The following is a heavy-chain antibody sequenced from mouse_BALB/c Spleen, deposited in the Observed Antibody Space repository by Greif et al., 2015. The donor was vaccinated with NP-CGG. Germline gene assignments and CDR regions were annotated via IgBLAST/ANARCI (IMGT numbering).Heavy chain of an antibody. CDR3: AREGGNPYAMDY. V-gene: IGHV1-4*01. CDR1: GYTFTSYT. D-gene: IGHD2-1*01. Sequence: QVQLKQSGAELARPGASVKMSCKASGYTFTSYTMHWVKQRPGQGLGRIGYINPSSGYTNYNQKFKDKATLTADKSSSTAYMQLSSLTSEDSAVYYCAREGGNPYAMDYWGQGTSVTVSS. J-gene: IGHJ4*01. CDR2: INPSSGYT.